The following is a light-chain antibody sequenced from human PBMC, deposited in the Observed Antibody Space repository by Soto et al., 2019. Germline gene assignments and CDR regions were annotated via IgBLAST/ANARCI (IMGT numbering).Light chain of an antibody. Sequence: DIQMTQSPSSLSASVGDRVTITCRASQSIAYYVNWFQQKPGKAPKLLIYAASRLQTGVPSRFSRSRSATDFPLTISSLPPQHFPPYYSHLRSNSPMYTFGQG. V-gene: IGKV1-39*01. CDR1: QSIAYY. CDR2: AAS. CDR3: HLRSNSPMYT. J-gene: IGKJ2*01.